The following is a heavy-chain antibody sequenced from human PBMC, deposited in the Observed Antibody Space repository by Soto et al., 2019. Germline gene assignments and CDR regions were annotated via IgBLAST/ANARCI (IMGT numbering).Heavy chain of an antibody. CDR2: ISYDGSNK. Sequence: GGSLRLSCAASGFTFSSYCMHWVRQAPGKGLEWEAVISYDGSNKYYADSVKGRFTISRDNSKNTLYLQMNSLRAEDTAVYYCAKELDSDYYYMDVWGKGTTVTVSS. CDR3: AKELDSDYYYMDV. D-gene: IGHD2-21*01. V-gene: IGHV3-30*18. J-gene: IGHJ6*03. CDR1: GFTFSSYC.